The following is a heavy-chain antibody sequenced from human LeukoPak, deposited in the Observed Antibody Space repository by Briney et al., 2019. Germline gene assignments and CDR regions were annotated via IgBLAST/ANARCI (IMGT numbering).Heavy chain of an antibody. D-gene: IGHD1-26*01. CDR1: GFTFDDYA. CDR3: AKAAGGNYNLHFDY. J-gene: IGHJ4*02. V-gene: IGHV3-9*01. Sequence: GRSLRLSCAASGFTFDDYAMHWVRQAPGKGLEWVSGISWNRGSIGYADSVKGRFTISRDNAKNCLYLQMNSLRAEDTALYYCAKAAGGNYNLHFDYCGQGTLVTVSS. CDR2: ISWNRGSI.